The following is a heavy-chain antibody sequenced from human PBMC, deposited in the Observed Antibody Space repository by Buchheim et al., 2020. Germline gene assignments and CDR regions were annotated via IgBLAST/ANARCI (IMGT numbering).Heavy chain of an antibody. J-gene: IGHJ4*02. CDR1: GASISTYF. Sequence: QLQLQESGPGLVKPSEILSLTCTVSGASISTYFWTWIRQPPGKGLEWIGNINFRGDNDYNPSLKSRVTISGHTSKNQITLKLSSVTAADTAVYFCARVVRVYAPISPTDDRNCFVYWGQGIVVTVSS. D-gene: IGHD2-8*01. V-gene: IGHV4-59*01. CDR2: INFRGDN. CDR3: ARVVRVYAPISPTDDRNCFVY.